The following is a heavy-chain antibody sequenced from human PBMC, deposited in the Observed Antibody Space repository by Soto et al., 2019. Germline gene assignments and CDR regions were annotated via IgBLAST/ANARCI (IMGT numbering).Heavy chain of an antibody. CDR3: ARGYKQLVRKPYYYYGMDV. J-gene: IGHJ6*02. D-gene: IGHD6-13*01. V-gene: IGHV1-8*01. CDR2: MNPNSGNT. CDR1: GYTFTSDD. Sequence: ASVKVSCKASGYTFTSDDINGVRQATGQGLEWMGWMNPNSGNTGYAQKFQGRVTMTRNTSISTAYMELSSLRSEDTAVYYCARGYKQLVRKPYYYYGMDVWGQGTTVTVSS.